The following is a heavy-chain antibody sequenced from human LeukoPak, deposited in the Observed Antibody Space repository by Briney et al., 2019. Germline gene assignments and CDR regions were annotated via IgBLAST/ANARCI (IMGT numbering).Heavy chain of an antibody. CDR2: ISYDGSNK. Sequence: GGSLRPSCAASGFTFSSYAMHWVRQAPGKGLEWVAVISYDGSNKYYADSVKGRFTISRDNSKNTLYLQMNSLRAEDTAVYYCARVNSFYGMDVWGQGTTVTVSS. D-gene: IGHD5-18*01. CDR1: GFTFSSYA. J-gene: IGHJ6*02. CDR3: ARVNSFYGMDV. V-gene: IGHV3-30-3*01.